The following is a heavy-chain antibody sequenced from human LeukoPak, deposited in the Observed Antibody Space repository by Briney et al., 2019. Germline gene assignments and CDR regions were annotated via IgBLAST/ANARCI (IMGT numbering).Heavy chain of an antibody. CDR3: ASNDETTEWLAHFDY. V-gene: IGHV4-34*01. CDR2: INHSGST. J-gene: IGHJ4*02. CDR1: GGSFSGYY. D-gene: IGHD3-3*01. Sequence: SETLSLTCAVYGGSFSGYYWSWIRQPPGKGLEWIGEINHSGSTNYTPSLTRRVPISVDTPKNQFSLKLSSVTAADTAVYYCASNDETTEWLAHFDYWGQGTLVTVSS.